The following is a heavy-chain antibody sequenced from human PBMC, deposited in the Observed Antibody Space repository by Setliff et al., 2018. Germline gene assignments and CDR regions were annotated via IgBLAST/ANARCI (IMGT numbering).Heavy chain of an antibody. CDR1: GFIFDDYA. V-gene: IGHV3-9*01. Sequence: GGSLRLSCVGAGFIFDDYAMHWVRQVPGKGLEWVSGILWDSSSTDYADSVKGRFTISRDNSKNTLYLQMNGLRAEDTAIYYCAGDPPGPHLVYTYWGQGALVTV. CDR2: ILWDSSST. CDR3: AGDPPGPHLVYTY. J-gene: IGHJ4*02. D-gene: IGHD3-16*01.